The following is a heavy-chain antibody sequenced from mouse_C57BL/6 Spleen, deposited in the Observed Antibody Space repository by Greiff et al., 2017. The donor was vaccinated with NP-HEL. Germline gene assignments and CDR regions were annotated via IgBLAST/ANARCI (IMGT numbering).Heavy chain of an antibody. J-gene: IGHJ1*03. CDR3: ARGGTVGWYFDV. D-gene: IGHD1-1*01. CDR2: IDPSDSYT. Sequence: QVQLQQPGAELVRPGTSVKLSCKASGYTFTSYWMHWVKQRPGQGLEWIGVIDPSDSYTNYNQKFKGKATLTVDTSSSTAYMQLSSLTSEDSAVYYCARGGTVGWYFDVWGTGTTVTVSS. V-gene: IGHV1-59*01. CDR1: GYTFTSYW.